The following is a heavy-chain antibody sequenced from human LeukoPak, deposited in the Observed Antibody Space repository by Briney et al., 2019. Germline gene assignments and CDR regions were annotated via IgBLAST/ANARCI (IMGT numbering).Heavy chain of an antibody. Sequence: PSETLSLTCTVSGGSISSSSYYWGWIRQPPGKGLEWIGSIYYSGSTYYNPSLKSRVTISVDTSKNQFSLKLSSVTAADTAVYYCARPRVPIYCSSTSCSSDYAFDIWGQGTMVTVSS. CDR3: ARPRVPIYCSSTSCSSDYAFDI. CDR1: GGSISSSSYY. D-gene: IGHD2-2*01. V-gene: IGHV4-39*01. CDR2: IYYSGST. J-gene: IGHJ3*02.